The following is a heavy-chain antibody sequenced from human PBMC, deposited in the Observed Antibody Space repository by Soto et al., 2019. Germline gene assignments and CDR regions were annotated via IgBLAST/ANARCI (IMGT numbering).Heavy chain of an antibody. CDR3: ARTRRYSSNVYYMDV. Sequence: PGESLKISCKGSGYSFTSYWIGWVRQMPGKGLEWMGIIYPGDSDTSYSPSFQGQVTISADKSISTAYLQWSSLKASDTAMYYCARTRRYSSNVYYMDVWGKGTTVTVSS. CDR1: GYSFTSYW. V-gene: IGHV5-51*01. CDR2: IYPGDSDT. J-gene: IGHJ6*03. D-gene: IGHD6-13*01.